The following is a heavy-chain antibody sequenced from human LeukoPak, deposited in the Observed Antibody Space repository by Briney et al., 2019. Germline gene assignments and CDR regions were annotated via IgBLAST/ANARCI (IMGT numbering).Heavy chain of an antibody. J-gene: IGHJ3*02. CDR3: GRVGGRSKAAKGDAFDI. Sequence: GGSLRLSCAASGFTFSSYSMNWVGQAPGKGLEWVSSISSGSTYMYYADSVKGRFTISRDNAQNSMYLQMNSLRAEDTAVYYCGRVGGRSKAAKGDAFDIWGQGTMVTVSS. CDR2: ISSGSTYM. D-gene: IGHD6-6*01. CDR1: GFTFSSYS. V-gene: IGHV3-21*01.